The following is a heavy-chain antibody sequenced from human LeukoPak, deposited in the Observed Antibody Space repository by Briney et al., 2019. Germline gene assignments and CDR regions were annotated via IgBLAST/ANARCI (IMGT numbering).Heavy chain of an antibody. V-gene: IGHV1-2*02. J-gene: IGHJ4*02. CDR2: INPNSGGT. CDR3: TRALGSDY. D-gene: IGHD1-26*01. Sequence: ASVQVSCKASGYTFTDYYMNWLRQAPAQGLEWMGWINPNSGGTNYAQKFQGRVTMTRDTSITTAYMELSSLRSDDTAMYYCTRALGSDYWGQGTLVTVSS. CDR1: GYTFTDYY.